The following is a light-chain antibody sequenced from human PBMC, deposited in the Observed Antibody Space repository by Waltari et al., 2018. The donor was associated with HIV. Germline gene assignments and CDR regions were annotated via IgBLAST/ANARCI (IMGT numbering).Light chain of an antibody. V-gene: IGLV1-44*01. J-gene: IGLJ3*02. Sequence: QSVLTQPPSASGTPGQRVTITCSGSCSNLGRNTVNWYQQLPGTAPKLLIYSNNQRPSGVPDRFSGSKSGTSASLAISGLQSEDEADYYCAAWDVSLIWVFGGGTKLTVL. CDR3: AAWDVSLIWV. CDR2: SNN. CDR1: CSNLGRNT.